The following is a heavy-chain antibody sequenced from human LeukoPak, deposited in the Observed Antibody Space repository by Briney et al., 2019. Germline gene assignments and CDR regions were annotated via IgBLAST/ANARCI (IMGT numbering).Heavy chain of an antibody. CDR1: GGTFSSYA. J-gene: IGHJ3*02. V-gene: IGHV1-69*06. CDR2: IIPIFGTA. Sequence: SVKVSCKASGGTFSSYAISWVRQAPGQGLEWMGGIIPIFGTANYAQKFQGRVTITADKSTSTAYMELSSLRSEDTAVYYCARAEAGENAFDIWGQGTMVTVSS. CDR3: ARAEAGENAFDI. D-gene: IGHD2-21*01.